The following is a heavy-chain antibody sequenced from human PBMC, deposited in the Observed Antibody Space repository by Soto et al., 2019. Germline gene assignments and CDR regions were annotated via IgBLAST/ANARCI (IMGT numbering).Heavy chain of an antibody. CDR3: ARDFLGYTAANDGMDV. CDR2: INPNSGGT. V-gene: IGHV1-2*04. D-gene: IGHD2-2*01. J-gene: IGHJ6*02. CDR1: GYTFTGYY. Sequence: ASVKVSCKASGYTFTGYYMHWLRQAPGQGLEWMGWINPNSGGTNYAQKFQGWVTMTRDTSISTAYMELSRLRSDDTAVYYCARDFLGYTAANDGMDVWGQGTTVT.